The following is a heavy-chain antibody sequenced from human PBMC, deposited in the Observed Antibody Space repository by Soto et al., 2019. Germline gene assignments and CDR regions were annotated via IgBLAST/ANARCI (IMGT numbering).Heavy chain of an antibody. CDR2: INPSGGST. Sequence: QVQLVQSGAEVKKPGASVKVSCKASGYTFTSYYMHWVRQAPGQGLEWMGIINPSGGSTSYAQKFLGRVTMTRDTSTSTVYMELSSLRSEGTAVYYCSRFGPNWFDPWGQGTLVTVSS. CDR1: GYTFTSYY. V-gene: IGHV1-46*03. J-gene: IGHJ5*02. D-gene: IGHD3-10*01. CDR3: SRFGPNWFDP.